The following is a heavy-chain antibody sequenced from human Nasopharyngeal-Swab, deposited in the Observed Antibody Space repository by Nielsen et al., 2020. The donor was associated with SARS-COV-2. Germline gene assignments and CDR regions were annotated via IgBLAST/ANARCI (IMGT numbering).Heavy chain of an antibody. D-gene: IGHD5-18*01. J-gene: IGHJ4*02. CDR1: GFTFSSYG. CDR2: ILNDGSNK. CDR3: AKTRGYSYGWADY. V-gene: IGHV3-30*18. Sequence: ALKISCEASGFTFSSYGMHWVRQAPGKGLEWVAVILNDGSNKYYADSVKGRFTISRDNSKNTLYLQMNSLRVEDTAVYYCAKTRGYSYGWADYWGQGTLVTVSS.